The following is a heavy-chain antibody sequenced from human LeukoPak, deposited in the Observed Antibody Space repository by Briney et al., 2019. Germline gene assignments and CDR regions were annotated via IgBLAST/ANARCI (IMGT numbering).Heavy chain of an antibody. V-gene: IGHV3-23*01. D-gene: IGHD1-1*01. Sequence: GGSLRLSCAATGLSFGNSDMNWFRQAPGEGPHWVANINYNGRSTSYADSVKGRFTIARDNSKSMSFLQMNGLRAEDTALYYCAKDPNWEGGYWGQGTLVTVSS. CDR1: GLSFGNSD. CDR2: INYNGRST. CDR3: AKDPNWEGGY. J-gene: IGHJ4*02.